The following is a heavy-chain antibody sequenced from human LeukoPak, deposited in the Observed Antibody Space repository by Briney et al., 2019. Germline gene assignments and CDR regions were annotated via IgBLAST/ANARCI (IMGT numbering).Heavy chain of an antibody. CDR3: ARGPPRGKYYYMDV. J-gene: IGHJ6*03. D-gene: IGHD1-1*01. Sequence: GSLRLSCAASGFTFSSFDVHWVRQPTGQGLEWVSTIGTASDTYYPGSVEGRFTLSRDNAKNSLYLQMNSLTAGDTAVYYCARGPPRGKYYYMDVWGKGTTVTVSS. CDR1: GFTFSSFD. CDR2: IGTASDT. V-gene: IGHV3-13*01.